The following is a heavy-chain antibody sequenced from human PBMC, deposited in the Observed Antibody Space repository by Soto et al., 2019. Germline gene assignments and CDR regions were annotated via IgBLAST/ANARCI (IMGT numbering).Heavy chain of an antibody. CDR2: INHSGST. CDR3: ARVYYYYYYMDV. Sequence: PSETLSLTCAVYGGSFSGYYWSWIRQPPGKGLEWIGEINHSGSTNYNPSLKSRVTISVDTSKNQFSLKLSSVTAADTAVYYCARVYYYYYYMDVWGKGTTVTVS. CDR1: GGSFSGYY. J-gene: IGHJ6*03. V-gene: IGHV4-34*01.